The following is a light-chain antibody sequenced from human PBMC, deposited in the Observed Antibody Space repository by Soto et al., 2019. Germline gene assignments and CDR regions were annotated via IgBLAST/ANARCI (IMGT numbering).Light chain of an antibody. J-gene: IGKJ4*01. V-gene: IGKV3-20*01. CDR3: QQYRSSPLT. Sequence: EIVLTQCPGTLSLSPGERATLSCRASQSVSSSYLAWYQQKPGQAPRLLIYGASSRATGIPDRISGSGSGTDFTLTISRLEPEDFAVYYRQQYRSSPLTFGGGTKVDIK. CDR1: QSVSSSY. CDR2: GAS.